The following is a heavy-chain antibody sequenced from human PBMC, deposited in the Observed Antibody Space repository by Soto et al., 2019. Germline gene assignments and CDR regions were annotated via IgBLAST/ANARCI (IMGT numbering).Heavy chain of an antibody. CDR2: IRGDGGQT. CDR1: GFTFTSYG. V-gene: IGHV3-23*01. J-gene: IGHJ4*02. CDR3: ARDVGLDSDASFAY. D-gene: IGHD3-9*01. Sequence: VQLFASGGGSARPGGSLRLSCTASGFTFTSYGMGWVRQAPGTGLQWVSTIRGDGGQTHNTDSVKGRFSISRDNSKNTVYLQMDSLRAEDTAMYFCARDVGLDSDASFAYWGQGTQVTVSS.